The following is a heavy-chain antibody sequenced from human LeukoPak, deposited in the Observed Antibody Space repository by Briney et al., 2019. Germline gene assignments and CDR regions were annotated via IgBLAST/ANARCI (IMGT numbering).Heavy chain of an antibody. V-gene: IGHV3-7*01. CDR3: ARASRGVVPAAYYYYMDA. Sequence: GGSLRLSCAASGFTFSGKWMSWVRQAPGKGLEWVANIKEDGSEQYYVDSVKGRFTISRDNAQNSLYLLMNSLRAEDTAVYYCARASRGVVPAAYYYYMDAWGKGTTVTVSS. CDR2: IKEDGSEQ. D-gene: IGHD2-2*01. J-gene: IGHJ6*03. CDR1: GFTFSGKW.